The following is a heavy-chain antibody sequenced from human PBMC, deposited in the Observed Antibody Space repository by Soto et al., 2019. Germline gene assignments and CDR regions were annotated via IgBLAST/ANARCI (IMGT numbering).Heavy chain of an antibody. J-gene: IGHJ4*02. CDR1: GGSISSSSYY. Sequence: SETLSLTCTVSGGSISSSSYYWGWIRQPPGKGLEWIGNIYYSGSTYYNPSLKSRVTISVDTSKNQFSLKLSSVTAADTAVYYCARKKEAAVAGYFDYWGQGTLVTVSS. CDR2: IYYSGST. CDR3: ARKKEAAVAGYFDY. V-gene: IGHV4-39*01. D-gene: IGHD6-19*01.